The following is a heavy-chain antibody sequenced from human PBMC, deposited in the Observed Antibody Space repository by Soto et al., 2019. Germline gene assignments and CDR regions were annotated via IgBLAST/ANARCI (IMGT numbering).Heavy chain of an antibody. Sequence: EVQLVESGGGLVKPGGSLRLSCEASGFSLSIYSMNWVRQAPGKGLEWVSSIGPRADNRYYAASVGGRFTVSPHNAENSRDLRMNSRRAEDAAVYYCARPQCTSARCSLAWNYYAMDVWGQETTVSFSS. D-gene: IGHD2-8*02. CDR1: GFSLSIYS. CDR3: ARPQCTSARCSLAWNYYAMDV. CDR2: IGPRADNR. V-gene: IGHV3-21*01. J-gene: IGHJ6*02.